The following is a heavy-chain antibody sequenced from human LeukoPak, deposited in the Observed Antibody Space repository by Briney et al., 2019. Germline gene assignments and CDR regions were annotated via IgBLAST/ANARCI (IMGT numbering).Heavy chain of an antibody. CDR1: GFTFSTYV. Sequence: HSGGSLRLSCAASGFTFSTYVMHWVRQAPGKGPEWVALIQFDGSNEYYADSVKGRFTISRDNSKNTLYLQMNSLRAEDTAIYYCVADFDYWGQGTLVTVS. D-gene: IGHD6-19*01. V-gene: IGHV3-30*02. CDR2: IQFDGSNE. J-gene: IGHJ4*02. CDR3: VADFDY.